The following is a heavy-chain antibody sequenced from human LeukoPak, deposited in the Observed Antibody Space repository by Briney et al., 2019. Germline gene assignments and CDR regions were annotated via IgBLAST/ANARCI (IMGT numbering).Heavy chain of an antibody. Sequence: ASVKVSCKASGYTFTSYYMHWVRQAPGQGLEWMGIINPSGGSTSYAQKFQGRVTMTRDTSISTAYMELSRLTSDDTAVYYCARATGGYYDYFDYWGQGTLVTVSS. J-gene: IGHJ4*02. CDR3: ARATGGYYDYFDY. CDR2: INPSGGST. V-gene: IGHV1-46*01. D-gene: IGHD3-22*01. CDR1: GYTFTSYY.